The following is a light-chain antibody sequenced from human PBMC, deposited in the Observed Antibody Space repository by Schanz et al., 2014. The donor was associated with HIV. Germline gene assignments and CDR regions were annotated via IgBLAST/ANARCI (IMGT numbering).Light chain of an antibody. CDR1: RNDVGTYNL. J-gene: IGLJ3*02. CDR2: EVT. V-gene: IGLV2-23*02. CDR3: CSYAGTNNLWV. Sequence: QSALTQPASVSGSPGQSITISCTGTRNDVGTYNLVSWYQQHPGKAPQLMIYEVTKRPSGVSDRFSGSKSDNTASLTISGLQADDEADYYCCSYAGTNNLWVFGGGTKVTVL.